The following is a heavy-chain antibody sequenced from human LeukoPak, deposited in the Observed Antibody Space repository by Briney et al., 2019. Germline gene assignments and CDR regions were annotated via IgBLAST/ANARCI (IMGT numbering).Heavy chain of an antibody. CDR2: IYYSGST. CDR1: GFTVSGTY. Sequence: GSLRLSCAVSGFTVSGTYMSWVRQPPGKGLEWIGSIYYSGSTYYNPSLKSRVTISVDTSKNQFSLKLSSVTAADTAVYYCARQGRICTGGVCYFVDYYYYMDVWGKGTTVTVSS. J-gene: IGHJ6*03. CDR3: ARQGRICTGGVCYFVDYYYYMDV. V-gene: IGHV4-39*01. D-gene: IGHD2-8*02.